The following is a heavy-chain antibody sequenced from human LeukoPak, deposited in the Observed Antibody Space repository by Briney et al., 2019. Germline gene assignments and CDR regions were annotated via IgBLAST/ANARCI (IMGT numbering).Heavy chain of an antibody. CDR3: VSPGYDY. D-gene: IGHD6-13*01. J-gene: IGHJ4*02. CDR1: GFTFSSYS. Sequence: GGSLRLSCAASGFTFSSYSMNWVRQAPGKGLEWVSSISSSSSTTYYADSVKGRFTISRDNSKNTLYLQMNSLRGEDTAVYYCVSPGYDYWGQGTLVSVSS. CDR2: ISSSSSTT. V-gene: IGHV3-21*04.